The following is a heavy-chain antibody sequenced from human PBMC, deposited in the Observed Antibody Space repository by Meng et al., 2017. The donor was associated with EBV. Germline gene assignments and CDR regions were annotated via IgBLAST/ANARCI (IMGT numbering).Heavy chain of an antibody. D-gene: IGHD2-21*01. J-gene: IGHJ4*02. V-gene: IGHV1-3*01. Sequence: QVQLGQSGAEVKNPGASVKVPCKASGYAFTSYILHWVRQAPGQRLEWMGWINVGVGYTKYSQKFQGRVTISSDTSATTGYMELSSLRSEDTAVYYCVRGPPVGVPGPGDYWGQGTLVTVSS. CDR3: VRGPPVGVPGPGDY. CDR1: GYAFTSYI. CDR2: INVGVGYT.